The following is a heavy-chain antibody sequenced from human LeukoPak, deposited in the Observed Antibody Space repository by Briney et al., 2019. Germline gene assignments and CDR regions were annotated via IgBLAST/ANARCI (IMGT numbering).Heavy chain of an antibody. J-gene: IGHJ4*02. V-gene: IGHV1-24*01. CDR3: ATAAPPDGDFEA. Sequence: ASVKVSCKVSGYTLTELSMHWVRQAPREGLEWMGGFDPEDGETIYAQKFQGRVTMTEDTSTDTAYMELSSLRSEDTAVYYCATAAPPDGDFEAWGQGTLVTVSS. CDR1: GYTLTELS. D-gene: IGHD3-16*01. CDR2: FDPEDGET.